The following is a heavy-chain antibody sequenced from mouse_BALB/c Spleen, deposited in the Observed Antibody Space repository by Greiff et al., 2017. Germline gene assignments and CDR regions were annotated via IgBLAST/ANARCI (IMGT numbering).Heavy chain of an antibody. CDR3: ARGRRYFDV. J-gene: IGHJ1*01. Sequence: EVKLMESGGGLVQPGGSLKLSCAASGFTFSSYGMSWVRQTPDKRLALVATINSNGGSTYYPDSVKGRFTISRDNAKNTLYLQMSSLKSEDTAMYYCARGRRYFDVWGAGTTVTVSS. CDR2: INSNGGST. V-gene: IGHV5-6-3*01. CDR1: GFTFSSYG.